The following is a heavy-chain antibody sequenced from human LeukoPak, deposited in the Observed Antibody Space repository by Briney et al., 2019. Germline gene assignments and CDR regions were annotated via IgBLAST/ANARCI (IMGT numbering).Heavy chain of an antibody. Sequence: ASVKVSCKVSGYTLSELSMHWVRQAPGKGLEWMGGFDPEDGETIYAQKFQGRVTMTEDTSTDTAYMELSSLTSEDTAVYYCATAFCTTTSCVAFDIWGQGTMVTVSS. CDR3: ATAFCTTTSCVAFDI. CDR1: GYTLSELS. D-gene: IGHD2-2*01. V-gene: IGHV1-24*01. CDR2: FDPEDGET. J-gene: IGHJ3*02.